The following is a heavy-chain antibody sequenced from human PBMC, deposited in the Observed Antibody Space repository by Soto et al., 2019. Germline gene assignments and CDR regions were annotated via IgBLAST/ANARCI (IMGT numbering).Heavy chain of an antibody. V-gene: IGHV3-15*01. CDR1: GFPFSYAL. CDR3: TTSRYGYYFDY. D-gene: IGHD5-12*01. CDR2: IRSKTDGGTT. Sequence: GGSLRLSCAASGFPFSYALMSLVRQGPGKELEWFGRIRSKTDGGTTDYAAPVKGRFTISRDDSKNTLYLQINSLKNEDTAVYYCTTSRYGYYFDYWGQGALVTVSS. J-gene: IGHJ4*02.